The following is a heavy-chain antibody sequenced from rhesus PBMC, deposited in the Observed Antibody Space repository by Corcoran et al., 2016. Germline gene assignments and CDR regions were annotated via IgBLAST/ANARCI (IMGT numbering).Heavy chain of an antibody. CDR1: GGSISSNY. D-gene: IGHD2-21*01. Sequence: QLQLQESGPGLVKPSETLSLTCAVSGGSISSNYWSWIRQPPGKGLEWIGRISGSGGSTDYNPSLNSRVTISTDTSKNQFSLKLSSVTAADTAVYYCARVEYCTGSGCYGAFDFWGQGLRVTVSS. CDR3: ARVEYCTGSGCYGAFDF. J-gene: IGHJ3*01. V-gene: IGHV4-173*01. CDR2: ISGSGGST.